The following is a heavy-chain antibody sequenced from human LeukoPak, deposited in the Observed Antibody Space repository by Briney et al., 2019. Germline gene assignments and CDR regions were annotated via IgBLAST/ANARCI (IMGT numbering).Heavy chain of an antibody. CDR1: GFSVTSKY. Sequence: GGSLRLSCAVSGFSVTSKYMNWVRQAPGKGLEWVSVIYIDGNTYYADSVKGRFTISRDNSKNTLYLQMNTLRAEDTAVYYCAKRVSGTTFYWGQGTLVTVSS. CDR2: IYIDGNT. CDR3: AKRVSGTTFY. D-gene: IGHD1-1*01. V-gene: IGHV3-53*01. J-gene: IGHJ4*02.